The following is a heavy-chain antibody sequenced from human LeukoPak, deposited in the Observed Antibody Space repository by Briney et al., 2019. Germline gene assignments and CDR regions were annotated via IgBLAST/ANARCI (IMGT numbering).Heavy chain of an antibody. CDR3: AKDTSIGKYCTNGVCSQFDY. Sequence: GGSLRLSCAGSGCTFSSYAMSWVRQAPGQGLEWVSVISDSGDYTSYADSVRGRFTISRDNYRNTLYLQMISLRPEDTAVYYCAKDTSIGKYCTNGVCSQFDYWGQGTLVTVSS. J-gene: IGHJ4*02. CDR2: ISDSGDYT. D-gene: IGHD2-8*01. CDR1: GCTFSSYA. V-gene: IGHV3-23*01.